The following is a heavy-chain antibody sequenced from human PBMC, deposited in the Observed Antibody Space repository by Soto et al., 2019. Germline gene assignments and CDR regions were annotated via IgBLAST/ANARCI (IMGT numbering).Heavy chain of an antibody. J-gene: IGHJ4*02. CDR1: GFTVSTKY. CDR2: IYSGGST. CDR3: ARDPWAADY. V-gene: IGHV3-66*01. Sequence: EVQLVESGGGLVQPGGSLRLSCAASGFTVSTKYMSWVRQAPGKGLEWVSVIYSGGSTVYADSVRGRFTISRDNSKNTVNLQMNSVRAEDTAVYYCARDPWAADYWGQGTLVTVSS. D-gene: IGHD3-16*01.